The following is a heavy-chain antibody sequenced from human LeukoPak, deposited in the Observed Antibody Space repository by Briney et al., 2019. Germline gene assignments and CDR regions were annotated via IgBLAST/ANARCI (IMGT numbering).Heavy chain of an antibody. CDR3: ARDLGDYYDSLGYMDV. J-gene: IGHJ6*03. Sequence: SETLSLTCTVSGGSISSHYWSWIRQPPGKGLEWIGYIYYSGSTNYNPSLKSRVTISVDTSKNQFSLKLSSVTAADTAVYYCARDLGDYYDSLGYMDVWGKGTTVTVYS. D-gene: IGHD3-22*01. CDR1: GGSISSHY. V-gene: IGHV4-59*11. CDR2: IYYSGST.